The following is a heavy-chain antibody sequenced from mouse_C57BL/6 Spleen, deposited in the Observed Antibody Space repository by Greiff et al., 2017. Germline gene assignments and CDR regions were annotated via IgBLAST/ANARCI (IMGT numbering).Heavy chain of an antibody. D-gene: IGHD1-1*01. CDR1: GYTFTDYY. Sequence: VQLQQSGPELVKPGASVKISCKASGYTFTDYYMNWVKQSHGKSLEWIGDINPNNGGTSYNQKFKGKATLTVDKSSSTAYMELRSLTSEDSAVYYCARWHYYGSSPFDYWGQGTTLTVSS. CDR3: ARWHYYGSSPFDY. V-gene: IGHV1-26*01. CDR2: INPNNGGT. J-gene: IGHJ2*01.